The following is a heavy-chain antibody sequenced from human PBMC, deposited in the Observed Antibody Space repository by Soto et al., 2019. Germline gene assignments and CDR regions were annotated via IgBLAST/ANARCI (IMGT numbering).Heavy chain of an antibody. CDR2: IYTSGST. CDR1: GGSISSYY. D-gene: IGHD4-17*01. Sequence: QVQLQESGPGLVKPSETMSLSCTVSGGSISSYYWSWIRQPAGKGLEWIGRIYTSGSTNYNPSLKSRVTMSVDTSKNQFSLKLSSVTAADTAVYYCARATRDYGDYGYFDYWGQGTLVTVSS. J-gene: IGHJ4*02. CDR3: ARATRDYGDYGYFDY. V-gene: IGHV4-4*07.